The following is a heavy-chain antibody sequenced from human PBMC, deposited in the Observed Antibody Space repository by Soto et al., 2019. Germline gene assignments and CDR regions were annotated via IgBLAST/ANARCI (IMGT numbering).Heavy chain of an antibody. J-gene: IGHJ5*02. V-gene: IGHV5-51*01. CDR1: GYSFTNYW. D-gene: IGHD4-17*01. CDR2: IYPSDSDT. CDR3: ARHGFYGDFSSNYFDP. Sequence: PGESLKISCQGSGYSFTNYWIAWVRQMPGKGLEYMGIIYPSDSDTRYSPSFQGQVTISADKSISTAYLQWSSLKASDTASYYCARHGFYGDFSSNYFDPWGQGTLVTV.